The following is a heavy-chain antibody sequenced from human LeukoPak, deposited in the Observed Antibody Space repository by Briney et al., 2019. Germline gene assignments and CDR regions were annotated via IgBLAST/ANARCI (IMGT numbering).Heavy chain of an antibody. Sequence: PGGSLRLSCAASGFTFSSYSMNWVRQAPGKGLEWVSSISSSSSYIYYADSVKGRFTISRDNAKNSLYLQMNSLRAEDTAVYYCAREFNSGSYPGCFDYWGQGTLVTVSS. CDR1: GFTFSSYS. V-gene: IGHV3-21*01. D-gene: IGHD1-26*01. CDR2: ISSSSSYI. J-gene: IGHJ4*02. CDR3: AREFNSGSYPGCFDY.